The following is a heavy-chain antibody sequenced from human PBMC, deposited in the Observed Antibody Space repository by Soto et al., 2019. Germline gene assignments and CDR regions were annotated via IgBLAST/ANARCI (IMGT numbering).Heavy chain of an antibody. CDR2: TSIYNGHT. J-gene: IGHJ4*02. CDR3: ARWDDYGASDQYHFDQ. Sequence: QVQLVQSGPEVQKPGASLKVPGKPPGYTFTASGTTWGRQPPGQGLGWMGWTSIYNGHTEYSPKFLGRVVMTTDTSADTAYLELKSLRPDDAALYYCARWDDYGASDQYHFDQWGQGTLVTVSS. V-gene: IGHV1-18*01. D-gene: IGHD4-17*01. CDR1: GYTFTASG.